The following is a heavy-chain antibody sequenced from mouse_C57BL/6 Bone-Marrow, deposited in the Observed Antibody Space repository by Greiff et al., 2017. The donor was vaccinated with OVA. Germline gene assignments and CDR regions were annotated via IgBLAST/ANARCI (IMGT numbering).Heavy chain of an antibody. V-gene: IGHV1-81*01. CDR3: AHSNGAY. J-gene: IGHJ3*01. CDR1: DYTFTSYG. D-gene: IGHD2-5*01. CDR2: IYPRSGNT. Sequence: QVQLQQSGAELARPGASVKLSCKASDYTFTSYGISWVKQRTGQGLEWIGEIYPRSGNTYYNEKFKGKATLTADKSSSTAYMELRSLTSEDSAVYYCAHSNGAYWGQGTLVTVSA.